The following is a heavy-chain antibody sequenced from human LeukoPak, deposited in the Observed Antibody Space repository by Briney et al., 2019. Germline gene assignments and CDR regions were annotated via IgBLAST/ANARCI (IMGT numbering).Heavy chain of an antibody. CDR2: IYYSGST. D-gene: IGHD3-10*01. J-gene: IGHJ5*02. CDR3: ARGLGYYYGSGSSNWFDP. V-gene: IGHV4-31*03. CDR1: SGSISSGGYY. Sequence: SQTLSLTCTVSSGSISSGGYYWSWIRQHPGKGLEWIGYIYYSGSTYYNPSLKSRVTISVDTSKNQFSLKLSSVTAADTAVYYCARGLGYYYGSGSSNWFDPWGQGTLVTVSS.